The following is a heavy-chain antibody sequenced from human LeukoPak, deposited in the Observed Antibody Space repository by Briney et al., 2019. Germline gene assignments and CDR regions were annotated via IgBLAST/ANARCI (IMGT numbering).Heavy chain of an antibody. Sequence: PGGSLRLSCAASGFTFDDYTMHWVRQAPGKGLEWVSLISWDGGSTYYADSVKGRFTISRDNSKNSLYLQMNSLRTEDTALYYCAKAIPGITGTPGRLAPIDYWGQGTLVTVSS. CDR1: GFTFDDYT. CDR2: ISWDGGST. D-gene: IGHD1-7*01. CDR3: AKAIPGITGTPGRLAPIDY. V-gene: IGHV3-43*01. J-gene: IGHJ4*02.